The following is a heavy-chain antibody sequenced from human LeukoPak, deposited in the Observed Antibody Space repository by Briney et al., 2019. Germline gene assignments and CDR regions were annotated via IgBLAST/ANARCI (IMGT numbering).Heavy chain of an antibody. CDR3: ARVVGATDPPYYFDY. D-gene: IGHD1-26*01. CDR1: GYTFTSYG. V-gene: IGHV1-18*01. Sequence: GASVKVSCKASGYTFTSYGISWVRQAPGQGLEWMGWISAYNGNTNYAQRLQGRVTMTTDTSTSTAYMELRNLRSDDTAVYYCARVVGATDPPYYFDYWGQGTLVTVSS. CDR2: ISAYNGNT. J-gene: IGHJ4*02.